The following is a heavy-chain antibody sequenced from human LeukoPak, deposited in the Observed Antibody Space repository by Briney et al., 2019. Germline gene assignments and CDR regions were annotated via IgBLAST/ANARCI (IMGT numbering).Heavy chain of an antibody. Sequence: GASVKVSCKASAYTFTIYTIHWVRQAPGQRLEWMGWINAGNGNTRYSQNFQGRVTITRDTSATTAYMELSSLRSEDTAVYYCARTTRSWYEDNDAFDIWGHGTTVTVSS. J-gene: IGHJ3*02. CDR3: ARTTRSWYEDNDAFDI. CDR2: INAGNGNT. CDR1: AYTFTIYT. V-gene: IGHV1-3*01. D-gene: IGHD6-13*01.